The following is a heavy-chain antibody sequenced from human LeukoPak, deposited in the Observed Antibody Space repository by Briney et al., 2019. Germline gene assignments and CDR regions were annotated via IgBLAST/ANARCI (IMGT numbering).Heavy chain of an antibody. CDR1: GYTFTSYG. Sequence: GASVKVSCKASGYTFTSYGISWVRQAPGQGLEWMGWISAYNGNTNYAQKLQGRVTMTTDTSTSTAYMELRSLRSDDTAVYYCARDSVAVAARDPKGLGSDWYFDLWGRGTLVTVSS. CDR2: ISAYNGNT. CDR3: ARDSVAVAARDPKGLGSDWYFDL. J-gene: IGHJ2*01. V-gene: IGHV1-18*01. D-gene: IGHD6-19*01.